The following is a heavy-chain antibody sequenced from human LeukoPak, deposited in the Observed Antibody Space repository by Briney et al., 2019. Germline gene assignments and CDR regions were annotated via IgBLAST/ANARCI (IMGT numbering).Heavy chain of an antibody. CDR1: EFTFSKYR. D-gene: IGHD6-13*01. Sequence: GGSLRLSCAASEFTFSKYRMTWVRQAPGKGLEWVASIKQDGSDKYYVDSVKGRFTISRDNAKISLYLQMSSLRIEDTAVYYCATNLGSSWPNYWGQGTLVTVSS. CDR3: ATNLGSSWPNY. V-gene: IGHV3-7*02. CDR2: IKQDGSDK. J-gene: IGHJ4*02.